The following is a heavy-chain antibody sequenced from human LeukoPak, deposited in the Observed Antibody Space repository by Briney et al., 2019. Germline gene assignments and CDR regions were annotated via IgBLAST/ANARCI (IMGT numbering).Heavy chain of an antibody. J-gene: IGHJ4*02. CDR2: IYYSGST. D-gene: IGHD6-13*01. V-gene: IGHV4-39*07. CDR3: ARDGTGAAAGYFDY. Sequence: RTSETLSLTCTVSGGSISSSSYYWGWIRQPPGKGLEWIGSIYYSGSTYYNPSLKSRVTISVDTSKNQFSLKLSSVTAADTAVYYCARDGTGAAAGYFDYWGQGTLVTVSS. CDR1: GGSISSSSYY.